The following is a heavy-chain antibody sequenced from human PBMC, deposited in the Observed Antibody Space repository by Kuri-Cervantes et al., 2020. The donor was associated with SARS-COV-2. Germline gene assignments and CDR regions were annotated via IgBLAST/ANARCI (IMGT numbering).Heavy chain of an antibody. CDR2: IYHSGST. CDR1: GGSISSYS. J-gene: IGHJ6*02. D-gene: IGHD3-16*01. V-gene: IGHV4-59*12. Sequence: SETLSLTCTVSGGSISSYSWSWIRQPPGKGLEWIGYIYHSGSTYYNPSLKSRVTISVDRSKNQFSLKLSSVTAADTAVYYCARGYVIRGVDVWGQGTTVTVSS. CDR3: ARGYVIRGVDV.